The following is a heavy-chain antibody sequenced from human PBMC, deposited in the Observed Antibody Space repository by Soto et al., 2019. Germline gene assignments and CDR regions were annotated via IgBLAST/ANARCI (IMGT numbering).Heavy chain of an antibody. J-gene: IGHJ3*02. D-gene: IGHD3-10*01. V-gene: IGHV3-13*01. CDR3: ARGAVALLWFGDDAFDI. CDR1: GFTFSSYD. Sequence: PVGSLRLSCAASGFTFSSYDMHWVRQATGKGLEWVSAIGTAGDTYYPGSVKGRFTISRENAKNSLYLQMNSLRAGDTAVYYCARGAVALLWFGDDAFDIWGQGTMVTVS. CDR2: IGTAGDT.